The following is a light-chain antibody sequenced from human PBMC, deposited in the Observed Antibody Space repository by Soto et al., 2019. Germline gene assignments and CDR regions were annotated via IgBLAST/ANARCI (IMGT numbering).Light chain of an antibody. CDR3: QQYNSDPYN. CDR2: DAS. J-gene: IGKJ2*01. CDR1: QSIRTW. Sequence: DIQMTQSPSTVSASVGDGVTITCRASQSIRTWLAWYQQKPGNPPKLLIYDASTLESGVSSGFSGSGSGTEYTLTISILQPNDFSTYYCQQYNSDPYNFGQGTKLEIK. V-gene: IGKV1-5*01.